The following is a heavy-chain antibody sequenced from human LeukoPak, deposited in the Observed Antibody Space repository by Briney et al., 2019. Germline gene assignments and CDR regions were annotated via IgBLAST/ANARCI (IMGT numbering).Heavy chain of an antibody. D-gene: IGHD3-9*01. CDR1: GGSFSGYY. CDR2: INHSGST. Sequence: PSETLSLTCAVYGGSFSGYYWSWIRQPPGKGLEWIGEINHSGSTNYNPSLKSRVTISVDTSKNQFSLKLSSVTAADTAVYYCARGLYDILTGSVDAFDIWGQGTMVTVSS. V-gene: IGHV4-34*01. J-gene: IGHJ3*02. CDR3: ARGLYDILTGSVDAFDI.